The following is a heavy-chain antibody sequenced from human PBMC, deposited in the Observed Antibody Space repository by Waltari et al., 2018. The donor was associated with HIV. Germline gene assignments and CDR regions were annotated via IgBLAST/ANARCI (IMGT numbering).Heavy chain of an antibody. CDR1: GFIFSNFA. D-gene: IGHD3-22*01. V-gene: IGHV3-33*01. J-gene: IGHJ4*02. Sequence: QVQLVESGGGVVQPGRSLRLSCAASGFIFSNFAMHWVRQAPGKGLEWVAVIWYDGDNKYYADSVKGRFTISRDNSKNTLYLQMNSLRVEDTAVYYCARGGYYYDISGYYHYWGQGTLVTVSS. CDR3: ARGGYYYDISGYYHY. CDR2: IWYDGDNK.